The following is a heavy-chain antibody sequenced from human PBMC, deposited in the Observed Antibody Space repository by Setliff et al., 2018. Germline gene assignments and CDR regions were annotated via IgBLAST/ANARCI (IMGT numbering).Heavy chain of an antibody. Sequence: SGPTLVNPTETLTLTCTFSGFSLSTSTVRVSWIRQPPGKALEWLARIDWDDEKFYSTSLRTRLTISKDTSKNQVILTVTNMDPADTATYYCARTVGYSSVWYNGDWFDPWGQGTLVTVSS. D-gene: IGHD6-19*01. CDR2: IDWDDEK. J-gene: IGHJ5*02. CDR3: ARTVGYSSVWYNGDWFDP. V-gene: IGHV2-70*04. CDR1: GFSLSTSTVR.